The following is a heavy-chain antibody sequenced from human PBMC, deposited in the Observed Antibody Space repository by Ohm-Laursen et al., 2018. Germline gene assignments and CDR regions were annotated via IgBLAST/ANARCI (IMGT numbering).Heavy chain of an antibody. CDR1: GGSISNYY. CDR3: ARSYEYYYYGMDV. CDR2: IYYSGST. V-gene: IGHV4-59*01. D-gene: IGHD5-12*01. Sequence: SQTLSLTCTVSGGSISNYYWSWIRQPPGKGLEWIGYIYYSGSTNYNPSLKSRVTISVDTSKNQFSLKLSSVTAADTAVYYCARSYEYYYYGMDVWGQGTTVTVSS. J-gene: IGHJ6*02.